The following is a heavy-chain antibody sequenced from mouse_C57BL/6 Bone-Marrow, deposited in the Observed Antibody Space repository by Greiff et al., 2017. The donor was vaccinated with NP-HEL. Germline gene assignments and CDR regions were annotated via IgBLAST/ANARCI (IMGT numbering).Heavy chain of an antibody. CDR2: IDPSDSYT. CDR3: ARGSSYDYAMDY. Sequence: VQLQQPGAELVMPGASVKLSCKASGYTFTSYWMHWVKQRPGQGLEWIGEIDPSDSYTNYNQKFKGKSTLTVDKSSSTAYMQLISLTSEDSAVYYCARGSSYDYAMDYWGQGTSVTVSS. CDR1: GYTFTSYW. J-gene: IGHJ4*01. D-gene: IGHD1-1*01. V-gene: IGHV1-69*01.